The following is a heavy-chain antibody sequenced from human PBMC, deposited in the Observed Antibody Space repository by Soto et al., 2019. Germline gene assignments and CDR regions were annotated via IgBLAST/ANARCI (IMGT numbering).Heavy chain of an antibody. CDR1: GYTFTSYA. CDR2: INAGNGNT. CDR3: ARGGVGASYWYFDL. Sequence: QVQLVQSGAEVKKPGASVKVSCKASGYTFTSYAMHWVRQAPGQRLEWMGWINAGNGNTKYSQKFQGRVTITRDTSASTAYMELSSLRSEDTAVSYCARGGVGASYWYFDLWGRGTLVTVSS. D-gene: IGHD1-26*01. J-gene: IGHJ2*01. V-gene: IGHV1-3*01.